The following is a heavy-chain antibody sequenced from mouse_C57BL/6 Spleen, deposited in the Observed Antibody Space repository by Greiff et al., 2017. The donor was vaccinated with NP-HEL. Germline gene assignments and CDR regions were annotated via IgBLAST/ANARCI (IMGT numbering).Heavy chain of an antibody. CDR3: ARLATTVVDTGDY. CDR1: GYTFTSYW. D-gene: IGHD1-1*01. Sequence: QVQLQQPGAELVMPGASVKLSCKASGYTFTSYWMHWVKQRPGQGLEWIGEIDPSDSYTNYNQKFKGKSTLTVDKSSSTAYMQLSSLTSEDSAVYYCARLATTVVDTGDYWGQGTTLTVSS. CDR2: IDPSDSYT. V-gene: IGHV1-69*01. J-gene: IGHJ2*01.